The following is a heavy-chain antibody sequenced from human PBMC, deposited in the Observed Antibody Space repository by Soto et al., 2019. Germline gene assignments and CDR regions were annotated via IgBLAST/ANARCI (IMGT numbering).Heavy chain of an antibody. J-gene: IGHJ6*02. CDR1: GFTFSDYY. CDR2: ISSSGSTI. CDR3: ASNGYCSSTSCLRLGYYYGMDV. V-gene: IGHV3-11*01. Sequence: QVQLVESGGGLGKPGGSLRLSCAASGFTFSDYYMSWIRQAPGKGLEWVSYISSSGSTIYYADSVKGRFTISRDNAKNSLYLQMNSLRAEDTAVYYCASNGYCSSTSCLRLGYYYGMDVWGQGTTVTVSS. D-gene: IGHD2-2*03.